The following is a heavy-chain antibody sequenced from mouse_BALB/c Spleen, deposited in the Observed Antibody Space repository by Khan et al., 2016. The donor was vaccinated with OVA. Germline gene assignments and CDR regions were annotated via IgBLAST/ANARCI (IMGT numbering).Heavy chain of an antibody. V-gene: IGHV5-17*02. CDR1: GFTFSSFG. D-gene: IGHD2-1*01. J-gene: IGHJ1*01. CDR2: ISSGSSTI. CDR3: ARSGGNFHWYFDV. Sequence: EVELVESGGGLVQPGGSRKLSCAASGFTFSSFGMHWVRQAPKKGLGWVAYISSGSSTIYYVDTVKGRFTISRDNPKNTLFLQKTSLRSEDTAMYYCARSGGNFHWYFDVWGAGTSVTVSS.